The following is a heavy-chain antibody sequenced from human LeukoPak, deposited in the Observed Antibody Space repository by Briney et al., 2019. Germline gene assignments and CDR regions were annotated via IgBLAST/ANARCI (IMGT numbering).Heavy chain of an antibody. CDR3: AREIYDFWSGYLSRNWFDP. Sequence: ASVKVSCTASGYTFTGYYMHWVRQAPGQGLEWMGWINPNSGGTNYAQKFQGWVTMTRDTSISTAYMELSRLRSDDTAVYYCAREIYDFWSGYLSRNWFDPWGQGTLVTVSS. CDR2: INPNSGGT. J-gene: IGHJ5*02. CDR1: GYTFTGYY. V-gene: IGHV1-2*04. D-gene: IGHD3-3*01.